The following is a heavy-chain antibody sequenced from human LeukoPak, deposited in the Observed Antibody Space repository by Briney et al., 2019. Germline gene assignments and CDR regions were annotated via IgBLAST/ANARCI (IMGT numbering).Heavy chain of an antibody. Sequence: ESGPTLGKPTQTLTLTCTFSGFSLSTSGVGVGLIRQPPGKALERLALIDWDADKRYSPPMKRRLTISKDTSKNQVVLTMTNMHPVDTATYYCAHRPTTGKWFDPWGQGALVTVSS. CDR2: IDWDADK. J-gene: IGHJ5*02. CDR1: GFSLSTSGVG. CDR3: AHRPTTGKWFDP. D-gene: IGHD4-17*01. V-gene: IGHV2-5*02.